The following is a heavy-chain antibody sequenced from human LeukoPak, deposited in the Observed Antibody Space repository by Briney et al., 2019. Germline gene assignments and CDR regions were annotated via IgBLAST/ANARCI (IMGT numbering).Heavy chain of an antibody. D-gene: IGHD2-2*01. CDR3: ARRTSGYYYYGMDV. CDR1: GGSFSVYY. CDR2: INHSGST. J-gene: IGHJ6*02. Sequence: PSETLSLTCAVYGGSFSVYYWSWIRQPPGKGLEWIGEINHSGSTNYNPSLKSRVTISVDTSKNQFSLKLSSVTAADTAVYYCARRTSGYYYYGMDVWGQGTTVTVSS. V-gene: IGHV4-34*01.